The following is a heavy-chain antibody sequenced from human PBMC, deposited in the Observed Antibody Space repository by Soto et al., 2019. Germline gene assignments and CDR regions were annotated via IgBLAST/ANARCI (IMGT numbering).Heavy chain of an antibody. V-gene: IGHV3-20*04. D-gene: IGHD3-10*01. CDR2: MYWKDGNT. Sequence: GGSLRLSCAASGFTMDNYGMSWVRQVPGKGLEWVSGMYWKDGNTHYADSVKGRFTISRDNAKNSLFLQLNSLRAEDTALYYCVRSGDYRSGSYWYFFDYWGQGALVTVSS. J-gene: IGHJ4*02. CDR1: GFTMDNYG. CDR3: VRSGDYRSGSYWYFFDY.